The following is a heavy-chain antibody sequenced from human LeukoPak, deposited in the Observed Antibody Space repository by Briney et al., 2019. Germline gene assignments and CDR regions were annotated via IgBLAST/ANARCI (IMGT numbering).Heavy chain of an antibody. CDR2: ISGRGGST. J-gene: IGHJ4*02. V-gene: IGHV3-23*01. Sequence: GGSLRLSCAASGFTFSSYAMSWGRQAPGKGLEWVSAISGRGGSTYYADSVKGRFTISRDNSKNTLYLQMNSLRAEDTAVYYCAKDLSSYGSGSYYNENYFDYWGQGTLVTVSS. CDR3: AKDLSSYGSGSYYNENYFDY. CDR1: GFTFSSYA. D-gene: IGHD3-10*01.